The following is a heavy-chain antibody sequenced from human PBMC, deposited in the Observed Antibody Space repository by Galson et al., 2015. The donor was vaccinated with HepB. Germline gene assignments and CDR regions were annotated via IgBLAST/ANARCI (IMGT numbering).Heavy chain of an antibody. V-gene: IGHV1-69*13. CDR1: GGTFSSYA. CDR2: IIPIFGTA. CDR3: ARDPGRCSSTSCYEGGHYYYYYMDV. Sequence: SVKVSCKASGGTFSSYAISWVRQAPGQGLEWMGGIIPIFGTANYAQKFQGRVTITADESTSTAYMELSSLRSEDTAVYYCARDPGRCSSTSCYEGGHYYYYYMDVWGKGTTVTVSS. D-gene: IGHD2-2*01. J-gene: IGHJ6*03.